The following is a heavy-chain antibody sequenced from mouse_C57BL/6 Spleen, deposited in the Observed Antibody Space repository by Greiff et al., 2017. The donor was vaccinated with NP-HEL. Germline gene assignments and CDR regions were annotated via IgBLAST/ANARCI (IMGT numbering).Heavy chain of an antibody. J-gene: IGHJ3*01. CDR1: GYTFTDYN. V-gene: IGHV1-22*01. CDR3: ARRGPYYDSWFAY. D-gene: IGHD2-4*01. CDR2: INPNNGGT. Sequence: VQLQQSGPELVKPGASVKMSCKASGYTFTDYNMHWVKQSHGKSLEWIGYINPNNGGTSYNQKFKGKATLTVNKSSSTAYMELRSLTSEDSAVYYCARRGPYYDSWFAYWGQGTLVTVSA.